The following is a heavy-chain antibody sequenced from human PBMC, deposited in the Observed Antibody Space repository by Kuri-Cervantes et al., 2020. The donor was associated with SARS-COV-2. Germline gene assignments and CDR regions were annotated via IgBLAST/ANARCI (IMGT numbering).Heavy chain of an antibody. Sequence: GGSLRLSCAASGSTFSSYGMHWVRQAPGKGLEWVAFIRYDGSNKYYADSVKGRFTISRDNSKNTLYLQMNSLRAEDTAVYYCAGLYSSSWSYDYWGQGTLVTVSS. CDR2: IRYDGSNK. D-gene: IGHD6-13*01. CDR3: AGLYSSSWSYDY. CDR1: GSTFSSYG. J-gene: IGHJ4*02. V-gene: IGHV3-30*02.